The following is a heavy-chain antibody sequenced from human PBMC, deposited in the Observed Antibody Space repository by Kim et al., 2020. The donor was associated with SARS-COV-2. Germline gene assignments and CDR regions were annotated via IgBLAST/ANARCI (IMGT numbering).Heavy chain of an antibody. V-gene: IGHV5-10-1*01. J-gene: IGHJ3*02. D-gene: IGHD4-17*01. Sequence: GESLQISYKGSGYSFTSYWISWVRQMPGKGLEWMGRIDPSDSYANYSPSFQGHVTISADKSISTAYLQWSSLKASDTAMYYCATPGGALMTTMFPDAFDIWGQGTMVTVSS. CDR1: GYSFTSYW. CDR2: IDPSDSYA. CDR3: ATPGGALMTTMFPDAFDI.